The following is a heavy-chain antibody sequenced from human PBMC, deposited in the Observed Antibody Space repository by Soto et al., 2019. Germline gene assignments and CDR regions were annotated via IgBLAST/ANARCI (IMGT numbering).Heavy chain of an antibody. CDR3: ARDYAYDFWGGYLRSTNGMDV. D-gene: IGHD3-3*01. V-gene: IGHV3-30-3*01. CDR1: GFTFSSYA. Sequence: GGSLRLSCAASGFTFSSYAMHWVRQAPGKGLEWVAVISYDGSNKYYADSVKGRFTISRDNSKNTLYLQMNSLRAEDTAVYYCARDYAYDFWGGYLRSTNGMDVWGQGTTVTVSS. CDR2: ISYDGSNK. J-gene: IGHJ6*02.